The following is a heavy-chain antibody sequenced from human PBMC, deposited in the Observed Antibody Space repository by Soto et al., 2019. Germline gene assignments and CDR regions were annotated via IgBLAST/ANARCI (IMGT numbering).Heavy chain of an antibody. V-gene: IGHV4-39*01. CDR2: IYYSGST. CDR3: ARLVGATPPYNYYYYGMDV. Sequence: SATLSLTCTVSGGSISSSSYYWGWIRQPPGKGLEWIGSIYYSGSTYYNPSLKSRVTISVDTSKNQFSLKLSSVTAADTAVYYCARLVGATPPYNYYYYGMDVWGQGTTVTVSS. CDR1: GGSISSSSYY. J-gene: IGHJ6*02. D-gene: IGHD1-26*01.